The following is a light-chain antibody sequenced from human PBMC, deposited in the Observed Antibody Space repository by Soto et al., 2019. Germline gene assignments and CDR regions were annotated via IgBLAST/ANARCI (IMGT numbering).Light chain of an antibody. CDR3: CSYAGSRV. CDR1: SSDVGSYTL. CDR2: EGS. Sequence: QSALTQPASVSGSPGQSITISCTGTSSDVGSYTLVSWYQQHPGKAPKLMIYEGSKRPSGVSNRFSGSKTGTTASLTIPGLQAEDEADYYCCSYAGSRVFGGGTKLTVL. V-gene: IGLV2-23*01. J-gene: IGLJ3*02.